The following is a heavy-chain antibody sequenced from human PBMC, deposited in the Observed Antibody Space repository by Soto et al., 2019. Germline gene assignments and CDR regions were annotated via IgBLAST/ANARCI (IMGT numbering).Heavy chain of an antibody. V-gene: IGHV4-59*01. D-gene: IGHD6-13*01. Sequence: SETLSLTCTVSGASISDYFWSWIRQPPGKGLEWIGYIYYTGSTNYNPSLKSRVTISVDTSKNQFSLKLNSVTAADTAVYYCATSPGYYFDYWGQGTLVTVSS. CDR2: IYYTGST. J-gene: IGHJ4*02. CDR3: ATSPGYYFDY. CDR1: GASISDYF.